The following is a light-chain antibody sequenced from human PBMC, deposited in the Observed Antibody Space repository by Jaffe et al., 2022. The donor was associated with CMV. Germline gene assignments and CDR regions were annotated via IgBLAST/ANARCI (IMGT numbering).Light chain of an antibody. J-gene: IGKJ2*01. CDR1: QSVSSSY. CDR2: GAS. CDR3: QQYGSSPPPHRKRPSYT. Sequence: EIVLTQSPGTLSLSPGERATLSCRASQSVSSSYLAWYQQKPGQAPRLLIYGASSRATGIPDRFSGSGSGTDFTLTISRLEPEDFAVYYCQQYGSSPPPHRKRPSYTFGQGTKLEIK. V-gene: IGKV3-20*01.